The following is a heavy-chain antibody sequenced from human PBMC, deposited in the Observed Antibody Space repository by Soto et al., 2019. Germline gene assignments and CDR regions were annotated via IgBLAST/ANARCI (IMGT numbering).Heavy chain of an antibody. Sequence: GGSLRLSCAASGFTVSSYWMTWVRQAPRKGLEWVANIKQDESEKYYLDSVKGRFTISRDNAKNSLYLQMNSLRAEDTAVYYCARVYYDYIWGSYPLNYWGQGTLVTVSS. V-gene: IGHV3-7*01. J-gene: IGHJ4*02. D-gene: IGHD3-16*02. CDR2: IKQDESEK. CDR1: GFTVSSYW. CDR3: ARVYYDYIWGSYPLNY.